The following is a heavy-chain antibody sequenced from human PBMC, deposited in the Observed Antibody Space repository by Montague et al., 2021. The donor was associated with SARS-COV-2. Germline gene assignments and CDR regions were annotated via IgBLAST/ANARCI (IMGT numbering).Heavy chain of an antibody. Sequence: SETLSLTCAVYGGSFSDYYWSWIRQPPGKGLEWMGVINHSGSTGYNPSPKSRVTISVDTSKNQFSLRLTSVTAADTAVYYCARGRQGNYFHYYGLDVWGQGTTVTVSS. CDR3: ARGRQGNYFHYYGLDV. J-gene: IGHJ6*02. CDR1: GGSFSDYY. V-gene: IGHV4-34*01. CDR2: INHSGST. D-gene: IGHD1-1*01.